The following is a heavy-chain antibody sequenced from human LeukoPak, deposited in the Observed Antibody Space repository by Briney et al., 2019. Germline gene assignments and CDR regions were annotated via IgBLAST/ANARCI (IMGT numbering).Heavy chain of an antibody. CDR2: IYPGNSDT. Sequence: GESLKISCKGSGYSFTNYWIGWVRQMPGTGLEWMGMIYPGNSDTRYSPSFQGQVTISADKSISTAYLQWSSLKASDAAMYYCARPNGDPRAGLIEYWGQGILVTVSS. CDR1: GYSFTNYW. D-gene: IGHD4-17*01. CDR3: ARPNGDPRAGLIEY. V-gene: IGHV5-51*01. J-gene: IGHJ4*02.